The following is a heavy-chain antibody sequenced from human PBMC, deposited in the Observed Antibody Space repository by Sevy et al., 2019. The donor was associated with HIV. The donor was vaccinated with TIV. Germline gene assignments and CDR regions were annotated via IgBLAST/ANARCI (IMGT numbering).Heavy chain of an antibody. D-gene: IGHD2-21*01. Sequence: GGSLRLSCAGSGFSFSSYGMSWVRQAPGKGLEWVLGISGDGGRTYKADSVKGRFTISRDNSKNTLYLQMNSLRVEDTAVYYCSATSTYRDISNEYVVEDIWGQGTLVTVSS. CDR2: ISGDGGRT. V-gene: IGHV3-23*01. J-gene: IGHJ4*02. CDR3: SATSTYRDISNEYVVEDI. CDR1: GFSFSSYG.